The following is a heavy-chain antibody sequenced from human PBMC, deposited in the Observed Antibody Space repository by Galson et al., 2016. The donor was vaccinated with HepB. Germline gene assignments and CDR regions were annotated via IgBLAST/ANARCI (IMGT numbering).Heavy chain of an antibody. V-gene: IGHV4-59*01. CDR2: ISYSGST. Sequence: ETLSLTCTVSGGSISDYYWTWVRQPPGKGLEWIGYISYSGSTNYNPSLKSRVTISVDTSKNQFSLKLNSVTSADTAVYYCARTYSGAYYGFFYYLDVWAKGPRSPSP. J-gene: IGHJ6*03. CDR1: GGSISDYY. D-gene: IGHD1-26*01. CDR3: ARTYSGAYYGFFYYLDV.